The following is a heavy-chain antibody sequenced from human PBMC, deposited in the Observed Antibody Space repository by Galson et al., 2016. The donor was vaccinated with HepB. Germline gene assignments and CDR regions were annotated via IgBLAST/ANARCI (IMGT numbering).Heavy chain of an antibody. Sequence: SLRLSCAASGFTVYNNYMNWVRQAPGKGLEWVSRISGDKGTTTYADSVKGRFTISRDDAKNTLFLQMSSLRAEDTAVYYCVRSYHLGGGYYRFDPWGQGTLVTVSS. CDR3: VRSYHLGGGYYRFDP. CDR1: GFTVYNNY. D-gene: IGHD3-3*01. V-gene: IGHV3-74*03. CDR2: ISGDKGTT. J-gene: IGHJ5*02.